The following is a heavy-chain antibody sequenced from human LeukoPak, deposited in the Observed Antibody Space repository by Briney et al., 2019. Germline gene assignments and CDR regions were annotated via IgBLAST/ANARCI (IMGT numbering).Heavy chain of an antibody. CDR2: ISGSGGST. D-gene: IGHD5-12*01. CDR3: AKDAGVATIRMVDYFDY. Sequence: GGSLRLSCAASGFTFSSYAMSWVRQAPGKGLEWVSAISGSGGSTYYADSVKGRFTISRDNSKNTLYLQMNSLRAEDTAVYYCAKDAGVATIRMVDYFDYWGQGTLVTVSS. CDR1: GFTFSSYA. J-gene: IGHJ4*02. V-gene: IGHV3-23*01.